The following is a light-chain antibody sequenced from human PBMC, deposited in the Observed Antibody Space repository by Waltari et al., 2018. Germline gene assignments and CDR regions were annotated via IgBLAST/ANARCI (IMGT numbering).Light chain of an antibody. Sequence: SYVLTQPPSVSVAPGKTARITCGGNNIGTKSVHWYQQKPGQAPISVISYDSDRPSGIPERFSGSNSGNTATLTISRVEAADEADYYCQVWDANNDPGVFGTGTEVTVL. CDR2: YDS. CDR3: QVWDANNDPGV. V-gene: IGLV3-21*04. CDR1: NIGTKS. J-gene: IGLJ1*01.